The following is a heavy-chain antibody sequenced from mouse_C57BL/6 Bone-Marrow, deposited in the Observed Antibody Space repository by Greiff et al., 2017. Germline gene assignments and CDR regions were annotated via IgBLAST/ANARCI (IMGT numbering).Heavy chain of an antibody. V-gene: IGHV1-81*01. Sequence: VKLMESGAELARPGASVKLSCKASGYTFTSYGISWVKQRTGQGLEWIGEIYPRSGNTYYNEKFKGKATLTADKSSSTAYMELRSLTSEYSAVYFCASFYYYGSSYDYWGQGTTLTGSS. J-gene: IGHJ2*01. CDR2: IYPRSGNT. CDR3: ASFYYYGSSYDY. CDR1: GYTFTSYG. D-gene: IGHD1-1*01.